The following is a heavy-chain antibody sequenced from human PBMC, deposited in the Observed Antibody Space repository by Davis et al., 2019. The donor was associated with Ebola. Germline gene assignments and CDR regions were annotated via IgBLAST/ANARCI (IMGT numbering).Heavy chain of an antibody. J-gene: IGHJ6*02. CDR3: ATNHYYYYGMDV. Sequence: GESLKISCAASGFTVSSNYMSWVRQAPGKGLEWVSAIYSGGSTYYADSVKGRFTISRDNSKNTLYLQMNSLRAEDTAAYYCATNHYYYYGMDVWGQGTTVTVSS. CDR2: IYSGGST. CDR1: GFTVSSNY. V-gene: IGHV3-53*01.